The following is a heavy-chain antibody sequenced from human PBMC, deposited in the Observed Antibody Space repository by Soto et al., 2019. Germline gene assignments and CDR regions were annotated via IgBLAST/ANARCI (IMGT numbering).Heavy chain of an antibody. J-gene: IGHJ4*02. CDR2: ISSSGSTI. D-gene: IGHD5-12*01. V-gene: IGHV3-48*03. Sequence: EVQLVESGGGLVQPGGSLRLSCAASGFTFSSYEMNWVRQAPGKGLEWVSYISSSGSTIYYADSVKGRFTIFRDNAKNSLYLQMNSLRAEDTAVYYCARHIGRTNTDYWGQGTLVTVSS. CDR3: ARHIGRTNTDY. CDR1: GFTFSSYE.